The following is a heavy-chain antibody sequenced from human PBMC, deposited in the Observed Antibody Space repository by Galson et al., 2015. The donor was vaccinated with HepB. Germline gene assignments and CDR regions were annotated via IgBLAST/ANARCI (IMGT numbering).Heavy chain of an antibody. CDR1: GFTFSDYA. V-gene: IGHV3-30-3*01. J-gene: IGHJ4*02. D-gene: IGHD2-8*01. CDR2: ISYDGNIK. CDR3: AREGGCTNGVCYGSDS. Sequence: SLRLSCAASGFTFSDYAMHWVRQAPGKGLEWVAIISYDGNIKYFADSVKGRLTISRDDSKNTLYLQMDSLRPEDTAVYYCAREGGCTNGVCYGSDSWGQGTLVTVSS.